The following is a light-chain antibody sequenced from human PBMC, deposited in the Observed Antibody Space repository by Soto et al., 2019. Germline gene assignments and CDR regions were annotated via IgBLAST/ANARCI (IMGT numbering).Light chain of an antibody. J-gene: IGLJ3*02. CDR3: QTWGTGIQV. V-gene: IGLV4-69*01. CDR2: LNSDGSH. CDR1: SGHSSYA. Sequence: QPVLTQSPSASASLGASVKLTCTLSSGHSSYAIAWHQQQPEKGPRYLMNLNSDGSHSKGDGIPDRFSGSSSGAVRYLTISSLQSEDEDDYYCQTWGTGIQVFGGGTKLTVL.